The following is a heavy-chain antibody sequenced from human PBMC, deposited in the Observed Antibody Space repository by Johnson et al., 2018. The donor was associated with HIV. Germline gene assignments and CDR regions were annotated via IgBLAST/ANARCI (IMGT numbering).Heavy chain of an antibody. Sequence: EMQLVESGGGLVQPGGSLRLSCAASGSTFSNAWMPWVRTAPGKGLEWVGRIKAKTDGETTAYDDSVKGRFTISRDNAKNSLYLQMNSLRPEDTAMYYCAKDGLRLGVVSAFDIWGQGTMVTVSS. D-gene: IGHD3-3*01. CDR3: AKDGLRLGVVSAFDI. CDR1: GSTFSNAW. J-gene: IGHJ3*02. CDR2: IKAKTDGETT. V-gene: IGHV3-15*01.